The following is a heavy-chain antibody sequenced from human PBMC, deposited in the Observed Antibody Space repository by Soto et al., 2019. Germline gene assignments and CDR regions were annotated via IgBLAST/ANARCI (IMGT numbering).Heavy chain of an antibody. CDR3: ASDRDDIMTGPIDY. Sequence: EVQLVESGGGLVQPGGSLRLSCAASGFTVSSKYMSWVRQAPGKGLEWVSVIYSDGTTYYEESVKGRFTISRDNSKNTLYLQMNNLRAEDTAVYYCASDRDDIMTGPIDYWGQGTLVTVSS. D-gene: IGHD3-9*01. J-gene: IGHJ4*02. CDR2: IYSDGTT. CDR1: GFTVSSKY. V-gene: IGHV3-66*01.